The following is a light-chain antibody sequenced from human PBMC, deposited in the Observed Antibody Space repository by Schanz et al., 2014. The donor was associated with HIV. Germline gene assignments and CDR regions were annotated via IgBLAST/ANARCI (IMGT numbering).Light chain of an antibody. CDR3: SSYTGGSPLGV. CDR1: SSDVGGDNF. V-gene: IGLV2-14*03. CDR2: DVT. J-gene: IGLJ2*01. Sequence: QSVLTQPASVSGSPGQSISISCAGTSSDVGGDNFVSWYQQPPGRAPKLLVYDVTNRPSGVSSRFSGSKSGNTASLTISGLQPEDEANYYCSSYTGGSPLGVFGGGTKVTVL.